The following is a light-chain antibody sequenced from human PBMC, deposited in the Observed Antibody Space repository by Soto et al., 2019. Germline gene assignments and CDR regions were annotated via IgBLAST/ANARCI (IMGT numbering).Light chain of an antibody. V-gene: IGKV3-20*01. CDR2: GAS. CDR1: QSVTNNY. J-gene: IGKJ2*01. Sequence: EIVLMQSPGTLSLSPGERATLSCRASQSVTNNYLAWYQQKPGQAPRLLIYGASSRATGVPDRFSGSGSGTDLTLTITRLEPEDFAVYYCQQYGISPLMYTFGQGTKLGVK. CDR3: QQYGISPLMYT.